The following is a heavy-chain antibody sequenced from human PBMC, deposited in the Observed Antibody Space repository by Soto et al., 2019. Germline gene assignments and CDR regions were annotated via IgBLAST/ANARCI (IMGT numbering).Heavy chain of an antibody. CDR2: INPSGGST. V-gene: IGHV1-46*01. Sequence: QVQLVQSGAEVKKPGASVKVSCKASGYTFTSYYMHWVRQAPGQGLEWMGIINPSGGSTSYAQKFQGRVTMTRDTSTSTVYMELSSLRSEDTAVYYCARVAVAGVATYYYGMDVWGQGTTVTVSS. D-gene: IGHD6-19*01. CDR3: ARVAVAGVATYYYGMDV. CDR1: GYTFTSYY. J-gene: IGHJ6*02.